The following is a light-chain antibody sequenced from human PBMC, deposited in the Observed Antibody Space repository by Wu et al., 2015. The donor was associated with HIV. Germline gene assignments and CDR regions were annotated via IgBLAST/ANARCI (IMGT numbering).Light chain of an antibody. Sequence: EIVMTQSPATLSVSPGERATLSCRASQSVSSNLAWYQQKPGQAPRLLMSDASTRATGIPARFSGSGSGTQFTLTISSLQSEDFGVYYCQQYYDWPPYSFGQGTKVEIK. CDR1: QSVSSN. V-gene: IGKV3D-15*01. CDR2: DAS. J-gene: IGKJ2*03. CDR3: QQYYDWPPYS.